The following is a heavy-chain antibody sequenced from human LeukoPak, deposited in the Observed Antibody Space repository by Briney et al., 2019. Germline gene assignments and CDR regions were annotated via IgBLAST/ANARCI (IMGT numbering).Heavy chain of an antibody. Sequence: SETLSLTCAVSGGSISSSNWWSWVRQPPGKGLEWIGEIYHSGSTNYNPSLKSRVTISVDKSKNQFSLKLSSVTAADTAVYYCARLHSGSLNWFDPWGQGTLVTVSS. CDR1: GGSISSSNW. V-gene: IGHV4-4*02. CDR2: IYHSGST. D-gene: IGHD1-26*01. CDR3: ARLHSGSLNWFDP. J-gene: IGHJ5*02.